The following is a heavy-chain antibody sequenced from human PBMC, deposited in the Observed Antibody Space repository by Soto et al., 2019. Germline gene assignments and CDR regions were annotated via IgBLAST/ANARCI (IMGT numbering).Heavy chain of an antibody. V-gene: IGHV1-69*01. D-gene: IGHD2-2*02. CDR1: GGTFRSYA. CDR2: IIPIFGTA. CDR3: ARDRLPAAISFIKVSWFDP. J-gene: IGHJ5*02. Sequence: QVQLVQSGAEVKKPGSSVKVSCKASGGTFRSYAISWVRQAPGQGLEWMGGIIPIFGTANYAQKFQGRVTVTADESTGTAYMELSSRRSEDTAVYYCARDRLPAAISFIKVSWFDPWGQGTLVTVSS.